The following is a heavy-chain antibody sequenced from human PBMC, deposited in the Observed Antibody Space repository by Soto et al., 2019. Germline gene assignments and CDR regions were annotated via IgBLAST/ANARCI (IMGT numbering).Heavy chain of an antibody. CDR2: INHSGGT. J-gene: IGHJ5*02. CDR1: GGSLSGYF. CDR3: ARTYYYRSGTYFAWFDP. V-gene: IGHV4-34*01. Sequence: PSETLSLTCAVEGGSLSGYFWTWIRQSPGTRLEWIGAINHSGGTNDNPSLKSRVAMSVDTPQNQFSLKLTSVTAADTAVYFCARTYYYRSGTYFAWFDPWGQGTLVTVSS. D-gene: IGHD3-10*01.